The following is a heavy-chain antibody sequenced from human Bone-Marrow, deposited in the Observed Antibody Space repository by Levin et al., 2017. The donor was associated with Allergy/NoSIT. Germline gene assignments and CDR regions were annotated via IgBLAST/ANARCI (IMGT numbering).Heavy chain of an antibody. CDR2: ISPGDSQT. J-gene: IGHJ6*02. CDR1: VYWFSSSW. CDR3: ARVTFEETIDIRDVVHDYYYQGMDV. V-gene: IGHV5-51*01. Sequence: GASVKVSCWGSVYWFSSSWVAWVRQMPGKGLEWMGIISPGDSQTRYSPSFEGQVTISADMSSRMAYLQWNSLKASDTAMYFCARVTFEETIDIRDVVHDYYYQGMDVWGQGTTVTVSS. D-gene: IGHD2/OR15-2a*01.